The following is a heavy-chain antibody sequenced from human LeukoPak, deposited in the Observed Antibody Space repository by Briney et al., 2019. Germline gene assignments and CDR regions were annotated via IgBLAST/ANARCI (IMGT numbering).Heavy chain of an antibody. CDR1: GFTVSSNY. CDR3: ARYYYDSSGYPYYSDY. J-gene: IGHJ4*02. D-gene: IGHD3-22*01. CDR2: IYSGGST. V-gene: IGHV3-66*01. Sequence: GGSLRLSCAASGFTVSSNYMSWVRQAPGRGLEWVSVIYSGGSTYYADSVKGRFTISRDNSKNTLFLQMNSLRAEDTAVYYCARYYYDSSGYPYYSDYWGQGTLVTVSS.